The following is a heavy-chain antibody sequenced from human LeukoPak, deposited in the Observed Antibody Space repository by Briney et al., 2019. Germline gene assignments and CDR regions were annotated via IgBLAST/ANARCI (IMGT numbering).Heavy chain of an antibody. Sequence: KSSQTLSLTCTVSGGSISSGSYYWSWIRQPAGKGLEWIGRIYTSGSTNYNPSLKSRVTISVDTSKNQFSLKLSSVTAADTAVYYCARGIEAFDIWGQGTMVTVSS. CDR2: IYTSGST. CDR1: GGSISSGSYY. CDR3: ARGIEAFDI. J-gene: IGHJ3*02. V-gene: IGHV4-61*02.